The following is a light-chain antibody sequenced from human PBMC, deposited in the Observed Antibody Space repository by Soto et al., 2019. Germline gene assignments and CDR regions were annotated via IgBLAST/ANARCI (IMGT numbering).Light chain of an antibody. V-gene: IGKV1-6*01. Sequence: AIPVTQSPSSLSASVGDSVTITCRTSQGIRSALGWYQQKPGKVPKLLIYAASTLRSGVPSRFSGSGSGRDFTLTISSLQPEDFATYYCLLDYSYCWAFGQGTKVDIK. J-gene: IGKJ1*01. CDR1: QGIRSA. CDR3: LLDYSYCWA. CDR2: AAS.